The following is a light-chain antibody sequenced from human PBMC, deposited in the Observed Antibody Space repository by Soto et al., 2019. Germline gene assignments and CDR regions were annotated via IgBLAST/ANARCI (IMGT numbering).Light chain of an antibody. CDR3: QQGYSSLT. J-gene: IGKJ4*01. V-gene: IGKV1-39*01. Sequence: EIQMTQTPSSLSASVGDRVTTTCRASQSISSYLNWYQQKPGKAPKLLIYAASSLQSGVPSRFSGSGSGTDFTLTISSLQPEDFAIYYCQQGYSSLTFGGGTMA. CDR1: QSISSY. CDR2: AAS.